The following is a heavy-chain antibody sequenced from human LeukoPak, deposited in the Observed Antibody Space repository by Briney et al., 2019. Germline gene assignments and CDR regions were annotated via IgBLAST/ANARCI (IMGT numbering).Heavy chain of an antibody. CDR1: GGSISSYY. CDR3: ARHVAYCGGDCYPNWYFDL. CDR2: IYYSGST. V-gene: IGHV4-59*08. Sequence: SETLSLTCTVSGGSISSYYWSWIRQPPGKGLEWIGYIYYSGSTNYNPSLKSRVTISVDTSKNQFSLKLSSMTAADTAVYYCARHVAYCGGDCYPNWYFDLWGRGTLVTVSS. J-gene: IGHJ2*01. D-gene: IGHD2-21*02.